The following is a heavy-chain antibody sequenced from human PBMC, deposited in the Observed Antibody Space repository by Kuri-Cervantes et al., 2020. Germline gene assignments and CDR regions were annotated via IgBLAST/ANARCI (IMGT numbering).Heavy chain of an antibody. J-gene: IGHJ4*02. Sequence: SQTLSLTCAISGDSVSSNIAAWNWIRQSPSRGLEWLGRTYYRSKWNHDYALSVESRITINPDTTKNQFFLQLSSVTPEDTAVYYCAKDQGYSSGWDHFDYWGQGTLVTVSS. V-gene: IGHV6-1*01. CDR2: TYYRSKWNH. CDR1: GDSVSSNIAA. D-gene: IGHD6-19*01. CDR3: AKDQGYSSGWDHFDY.